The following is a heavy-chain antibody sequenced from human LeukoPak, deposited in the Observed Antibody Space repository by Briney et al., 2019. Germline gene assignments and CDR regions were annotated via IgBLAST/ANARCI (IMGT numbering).Heavy chain of an antibody. Sequence: GGSLRLSCAASGFTFSSYAMSWVRQAPGKGLEWVSAISGSGGSTYYADSVKGRFTISRDNSKNTPYLQMNSLSAEDTAVYYCAKEGVLVVVPAAAVDYWGQGTLVTVSS. CDR3: AKEGVLVVVPAAAVDY. CDR2: ISGSGGST. D-gene: IGHD2-2*01. J-gene: IGHJ4*02. V-gene: IGHV3-23*01. CDR1: GFTFSSYA.